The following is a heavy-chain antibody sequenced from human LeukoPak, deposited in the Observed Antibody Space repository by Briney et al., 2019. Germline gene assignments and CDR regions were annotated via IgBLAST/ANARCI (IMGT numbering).Heavy chain of an antibody. CDR1: GFTISDYW. V-gene: IGHV3-7*01. J-gene: IGHJ4*02. Sequence: GGSLRLSCAGSGFTISDYWMSWVRQAPGKGLEWVANIKEDGSETNYVDSAKGRFTISRDNAKNSLYLQMSNLRAEDTAVYYCARVTGPQGYFDYWGQGTLVTVSS. CDR2: IKEDGSET. D-gene: IGHD3-10*01. CDR3: ARVTGPQGYFDY.